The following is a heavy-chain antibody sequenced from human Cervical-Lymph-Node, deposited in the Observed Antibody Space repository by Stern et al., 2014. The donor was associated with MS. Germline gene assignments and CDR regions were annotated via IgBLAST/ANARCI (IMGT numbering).Heavy chain of an antibody. J-gene: IGHJ3*02. V-gene: IGHV1-18*04. D-gene: IGHD3-10*01. Sequence: VQLVESGAEVKKPGASVKVSCKASGYTFTSYGISWVRQPPGQGLEWMGWISAYNGNTNYAQKLQGRVTMTTDTSTSTAYMELRSLRSDDTAVYYCARDTMVRGVIISDAFDIWGQGTMVTVSS. CDR1: GYTFTSYG. CDR3: ARDTMVRGVIISDAFDI. CDR2: ISAYNGNT.